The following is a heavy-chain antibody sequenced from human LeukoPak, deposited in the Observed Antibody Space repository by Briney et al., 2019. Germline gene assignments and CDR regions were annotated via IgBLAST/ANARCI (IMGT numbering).Heavy chain of an antibody. J-gene: IGHJ4*02. V-gene: IGHV3-23*01. Sequence: GGSLRLSCAASGFTFSSYAMSWVRQAPGKGLEWVSAISGSGGSTYYADSVKGRFTISRDNSKNTLYLLMNSLRAEDTAVYYCAKVGLRMWATVTSDYWGQGTLVTVSS. CDR2: ISGSGGST. CDR3: AKVGLRMWATVTSDY. D-gene: IGHD4-17*01. CDR1: GFTFSSYA.